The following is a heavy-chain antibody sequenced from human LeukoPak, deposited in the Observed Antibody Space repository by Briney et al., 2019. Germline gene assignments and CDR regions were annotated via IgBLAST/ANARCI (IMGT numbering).Heavy chain of an antibody. CDR1: GYTFTSYA. D-gene: IGHD3-3*01. CDR3: ARADYDFWSGYPLYYFDY. Sequence: GASVKVSCKASGYTFTSYAMHWVRQAPGQRLEWMGWINAGNGNTKYSQKFQGRVTITRDTSASTAYMELSSLRSEDTAVYYCARADYDFWSGYPLYYFDYWGQGTLVTVSS. V-gene: IGHV1-3*01. J-gene: IGHJ4*02. CDR2: INAGNGNT.